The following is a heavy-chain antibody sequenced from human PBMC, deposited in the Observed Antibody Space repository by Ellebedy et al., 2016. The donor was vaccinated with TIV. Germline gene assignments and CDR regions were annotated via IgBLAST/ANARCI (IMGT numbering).Heavy chain of an antibody. D-gene: IGHD4-23*01. CDR2: ISGSGGST. J-gene: IGHJ4*02. CDR3: ARDSAAFDYGGNIFDY. CDR1: GFTFSSYA. Sequence: GESLKISXAASGFTFSSYAMSWVRQAPGKGLEWVSAISGSGGSTYYADSVKGRFTISRDNSKNTLYLQMNSLRAEDTAVYYCARDSAAFDYGGNIFDYWGQGTLVTVSS. V-gene: IGHV3-23*01.